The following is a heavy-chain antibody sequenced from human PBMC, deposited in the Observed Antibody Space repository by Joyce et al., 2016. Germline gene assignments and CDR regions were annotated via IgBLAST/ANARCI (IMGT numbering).Heavy chain of an antibody. Sequence: QVQLQQWGAGLLKPSETLSLTCAVYGGSFSGYYWGWIRQPPGKGLEGIGEINHSGSTNYNPSLESRVTISVDTSKNQFSLRLSSVTAADTAVYYCARGLSAFDYSNYAGYDYWGQGTLVTVSS. J-gene: IGHJ4*02. D-gene: IGHD4-11*01. CDR1: GGSFSGYY. CDR3: ARGLSAFDYSNYAGYDY. CDR2: INHSGST. V-gene: IGHV4-34*01.